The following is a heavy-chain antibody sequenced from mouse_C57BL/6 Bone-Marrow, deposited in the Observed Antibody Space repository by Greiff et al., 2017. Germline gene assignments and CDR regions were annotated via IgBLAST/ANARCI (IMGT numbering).Heavy chain of an antibody. CDR2: IHPNSGST. CDR1: GYTFTSYD. J-gene: IGHJ2*01. D-gene: IGHD1-1*01. Sequence: VQLQQSGPELVKPGASVKLSCKASGYTFTSYDINWVKQRPGQGLEWIGMIHPNSGSTNYNEKFKSKATLTVDKSSSTAYMQLSSLTSEDSAVYYCAGYYYGSSFDYWGQGTTLTVSS. V-gene: IGHV1-64*01. CDR3: AGYYYGSSFDY.